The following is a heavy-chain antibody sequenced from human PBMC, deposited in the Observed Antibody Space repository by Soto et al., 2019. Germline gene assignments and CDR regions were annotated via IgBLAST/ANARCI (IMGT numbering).Heavy chain of an antibody. D-gene: IGHD1-1*01. Sequence: GGSLRLSCAASGFTFSIYAMSWVRQAPGKGLEWVSAISGSGGSPYYADSVKGRFIISRDNSKNTLYLQMNSLRAEDTAIYYCAKRPRDNWNAADAFDFWGQGTMVTVSS. CDR1: GFTFSIYA. J-gene: IGHJ3*01. CDR2: ISGSGGSP. CDR3: AKRPRDNWNAADAFDF. V-gene: IGHV3-23*01.